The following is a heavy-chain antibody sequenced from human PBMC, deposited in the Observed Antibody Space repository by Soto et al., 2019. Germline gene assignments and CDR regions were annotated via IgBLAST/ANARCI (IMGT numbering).Heavy chain of an antibody. Sequence: SEPLSLTCAVAGGSISSGGYYWTWKSQPPGTGLEWIGEINHSGSTNYNPSLKSRVTISVDTSKNQFSLKLTSVTAADTAVYYCARDKITGLFDYWGQGTLVTVSS. CDR1: GGSISSGGYY. V-gene: IGHV4-34*01. CDR3: ARDKITGLFDY. J-gene: IGHJ4*02. CDR2: INHSGST. D-gene: IGHD2-8*02.